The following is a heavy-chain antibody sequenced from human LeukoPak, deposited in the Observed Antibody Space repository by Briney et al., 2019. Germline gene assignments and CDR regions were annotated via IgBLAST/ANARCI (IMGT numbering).Heavy chain of an antibody. Sequence: SETLSLTCTVSGGSISSHYWSWIRQPPGKGLEWIGYIYYSGSTNYNPSLKSRVTISVDTSKNQFSLKLSYVTAADTAVYYCARVGYCSSTSCRYVYYFDYWGQGTLVTVSS. CDR2: IYYSGST. D-gene: IGHD2-2*01. CDR3: ARVGYCSSTSCRYVYYFDY. CDR1: GGSISSHY. V-gene: IGHV4-59*11. J-gene: IGHJ4*02.